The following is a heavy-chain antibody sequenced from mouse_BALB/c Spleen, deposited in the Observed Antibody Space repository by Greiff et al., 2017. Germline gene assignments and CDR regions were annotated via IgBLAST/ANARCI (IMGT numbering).Heavy chain of an antibody. V-gene: IGHV3-8*02. CDR2: IIYSGST. CDR1: GDSITSGY. J-gene: IGHJ2*01. Sequence: VKLQESGPSLVKPSQTLSLTCSVTGDSITSGYWNWIRKFPGNKLEYMGYIIYSGSTYYNPSLKSRISITRDTSKNQYYLQLNSVTTEDTATYYCARGTYYYGSGIYFDDWGQGTTLTVAS. CDR3: ARGTYYYGSGIYFDD. D-gene: IGHD1-1*01.